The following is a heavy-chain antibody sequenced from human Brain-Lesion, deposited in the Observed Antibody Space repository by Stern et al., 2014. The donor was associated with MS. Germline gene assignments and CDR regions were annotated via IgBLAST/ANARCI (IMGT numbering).Heavy chain of an antibody. CDR3: ARGRVVPGFQYYATDV. Sequence: QLQLQESGPGLVKPSQTLSLSCTVSGGSISSGGYYWSWIRPPAGKGLEWIGRIFNSGSTSHNPSLKSRVTISIDTSKTQFSLRLNSMTAADTAVYYCARGRVVPGFQYYATDVWGQGTTVIVSS. CDR2: IFNSGST. J-gene: IGHJ6*02. V-gene: IGHV4-61*02. CDR1: GGSISSGGYY. D-gene: IGHD2-2*01.